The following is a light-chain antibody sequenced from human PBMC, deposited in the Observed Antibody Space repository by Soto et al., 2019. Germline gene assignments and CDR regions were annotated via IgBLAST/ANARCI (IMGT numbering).Light chain of an antibody. CDR1: SSDVGGYNY. Sequence: QSALTQPASVSGSPGQSITISCTGTSSDVGGYNYVSWYQQHPGKAPKLMIYAVTDRPSGVSSRFSGSKSGNTASLTISGLQAEDEADYYCSSYTSRSTLFGNGTKVTVL. J-gene: IGLJ1*01. V-gene: IGLV2-14*01. CDR3: SSYTSRSTL. CDR2: AVT.